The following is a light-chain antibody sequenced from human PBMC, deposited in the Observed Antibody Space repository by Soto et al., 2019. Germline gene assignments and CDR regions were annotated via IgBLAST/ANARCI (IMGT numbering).Light chain of an antibody. Sequence: QSVLTQPASVSGSPGQSITISCTGTSSDVGGYEYVSWYQQHPGKAPKRIIYDVSDRPSGVSNRFSGSKSGNTASLAISGLQAEDEADYYCSSYTNYRPLGVFGTGTKVTVL. V-gene: IGLV2-14*03. J-gene: IGLJ1*01. CDR2: DVS. CDR3: SSYTNYRPLGV. CDR1: SSDVGGYEY.